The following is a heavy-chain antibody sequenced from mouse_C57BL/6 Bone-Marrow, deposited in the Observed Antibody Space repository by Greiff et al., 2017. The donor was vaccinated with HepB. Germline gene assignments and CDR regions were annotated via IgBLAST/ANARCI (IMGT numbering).Heavy chain of an antibody. V-gene: IGHV1-15*01. CDR3: TRSSSTH. CDR1: GYTFTDYE. Sequence: QVQLKESGAELVRPGASVTLSCKASGYTFTDYEMHWVKQTPVHGLEWIGAIDPETGGTAYNQKFKGKAILTADKSSSTAYMELRSLTSEDSAVYYCTRSSSTHWGQGTTLTVSS. J-gene: IGHJ2*01. CDR2: IDPETGGT. D-gene: IGHD1-3*01.